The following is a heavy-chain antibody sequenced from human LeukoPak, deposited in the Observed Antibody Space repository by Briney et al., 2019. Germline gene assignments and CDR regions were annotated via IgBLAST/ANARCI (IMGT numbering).Heavy chain of an antibody. CDR2: IRPDGSEK. D-gene: IGHD7-27*01. J-gene: IGHJ4*02. CDR1: GFTFSTYW. Sequence: PGGSLRLSCAASGFTFSTYWMSWVRQAPGKGLEWVANIRPDGSEKYYVDSVKGRLTISRENAKNSLSLQMNSLRGEDTAVYYCAKLNWGFYMLDYWGQGTLVTVSS. V-gene: IGHV3-7*03. CDR3: AKLNWGFYMLDY.